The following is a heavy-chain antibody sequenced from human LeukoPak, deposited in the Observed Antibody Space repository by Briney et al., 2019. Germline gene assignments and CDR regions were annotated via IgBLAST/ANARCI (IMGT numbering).Heavy chain of an antibody. CDR1: GFTFSSYS. Sequence: GGSLRLSCAASGFTFSSYSMNWVRQAPGKGLEWVSFISSSGSYNYADSLKGRFTISRDNAKYSLYLQMTSLRAEDTAVYYCARSYYDSSGYPHSDLDYWGQGTLVTVSS. CDR2: ISSSGSY. D-gene: IGHD3-22*01. J-gene: IGHJ4*02. V-gene: IGHV3-21*01. CDR3: ARSYYDSSGYPHSDLDY.